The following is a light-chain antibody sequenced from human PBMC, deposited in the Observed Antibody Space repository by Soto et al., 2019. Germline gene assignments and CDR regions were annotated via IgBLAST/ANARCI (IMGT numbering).Light chain of an antibody. CDR1: QSGFYSSNNKNY. CDR2: WAS. J-gene: IGKJ3*01. V-gene: IGKV4-1*01. Sequence: DIVMTQSPDSLAVSLGERATINCKSSQSGFYSSNNKNYLAWYQQKPGQPPKLLIYWASTRESGVPDRFRGIGSVTDFTLTISSLQAEDVAVYYCQQYYSLPLTFGPGTKV. CDR3: QQYYSLPLT.